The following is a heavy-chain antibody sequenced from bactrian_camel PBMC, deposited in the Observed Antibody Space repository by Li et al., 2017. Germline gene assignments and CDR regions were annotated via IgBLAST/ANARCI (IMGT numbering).Heavy chain of an antibody. Sequence: HVQLVESGGGSVQIGGSLTLACAASRGFDDADAEWGWFRQAPGEQCEMVASISTGGGLTYYFDSVKGRFTISQDDAKNTVYLQMNNLKPEGTAMYYCAAEVKYGPYCVLSAVAEYDSWGQGTQVTVS. CDR2: ISTGGGLT. V-gene: IGHV3S54*01. CDR1: RGFDDADAE. CDR3: AAEVKYGPYCVLSAVAEYDS. D-gene: IGHD6*01. J-gene: IGHJ4*01.